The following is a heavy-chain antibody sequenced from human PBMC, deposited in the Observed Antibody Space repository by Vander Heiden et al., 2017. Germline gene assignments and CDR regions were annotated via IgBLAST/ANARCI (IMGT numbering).Heavy chain of an antibody. J-gene: IGHJ6*02. D-gene: IGHD4-17*01. CDR1: GFTLSTYW. V-gene: IGHV3-74*01. CDR2: INSDGSVK. CDR3: ALADYDETLSGMDV. Sequence: EVQLVESGGGLVQPGGSLRLSCAASGFTLSTYWMHWVRQAPGKGLLGVSHINSDGSVKTSADAGKGRFTISRDNAKNTLYRQMKSMRAAETAVYYSALADYDETLSGMDVWGQGTTVTVYS.